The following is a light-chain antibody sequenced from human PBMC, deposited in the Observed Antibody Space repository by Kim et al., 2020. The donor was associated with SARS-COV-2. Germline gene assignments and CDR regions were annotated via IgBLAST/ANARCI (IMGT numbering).Light chain of an antibody. CDR3: SSFAGISARSV. J-gene: IGLJ6*01. Sequence: QSALTQPASVSGSPGQSITISCTGTSSDVGAYNYVSWYQQHPGEAPKLMIYDVTHRPSGVSDRFSGSKSGNTASLTVSGLQSEDEADYYCSSFAGISARSVFGGGTKVTVL. CDR1: SSDVGAYNY. V-gene: IGLV2-14*01. CDR2: DVT.